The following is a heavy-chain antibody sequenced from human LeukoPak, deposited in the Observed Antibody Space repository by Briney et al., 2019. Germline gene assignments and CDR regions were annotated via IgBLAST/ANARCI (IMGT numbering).Heavy chain of an antibody. J-gene: IGHJ4*02. V-gene: IGHV4-34*01. CDR2: VNNSGDT. D-gene: IGHD3-16*01. Sequence: SSETLSLTCGVSGASFSAYYWSWIRQPPGKGLEWIAEVNNSGDTHYNPSLKSRVTISVDTSKNQFSLRVTSATAADTATYYCARRQRTSRMSWGDFWGQGTLVIVSS. CDR3: ARRQRTSRMSWGDF. CDR1: GASFSAYY.